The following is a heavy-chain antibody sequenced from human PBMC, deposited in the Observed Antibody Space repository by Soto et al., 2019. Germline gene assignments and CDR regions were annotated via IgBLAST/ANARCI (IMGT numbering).Heavy chain of an antibody. Sequence: GGSLRLSCAVSGFTFSDYYMTWIRQAPGKGLEWVSYISGGGGSTIQYADSVKGRFTISRDNAKNSLYLQMNSLRGEDTAVYYCARVRGYYDSSGFDYWGQGTLVTVSS. J-gene: IGHJ4*02. CDR1: GFTFSDYY. CDR2: ISGGGGSTI. V-gene: IGHV3-11*01. D-gene: IGHD3-22*01. CDR3: ARVRGYYDSSGFDY.